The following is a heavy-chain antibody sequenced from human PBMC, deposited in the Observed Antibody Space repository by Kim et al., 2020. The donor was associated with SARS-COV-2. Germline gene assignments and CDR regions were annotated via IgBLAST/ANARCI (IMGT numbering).Heavy chain of an antibody. CDR3: ASEAVLRYFDWLVGGYYFDY. V-gene: IGHV3-7*01. CDR2: IKQDGSEK. CDR1: GFIFSSYW. D-gene: IGHD3-9*01. J-gene: IGHJ4*02. Sequence: GGSLRLSCAASGFIFSSYWMSWVRQAPGKGLEWVANIKQDGSEKYYVDSVKGRFTISRDNAKNSLYLQMNSLRAEDTAVYYCASEAVLRYFDWLVGGYYFDYWGQGTLVPVSS.